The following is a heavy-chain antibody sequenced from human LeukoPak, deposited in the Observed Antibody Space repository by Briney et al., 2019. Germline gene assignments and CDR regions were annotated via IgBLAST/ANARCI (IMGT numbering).Heavy chain of an antibody. D-gene: IGHD5-18*01. J-gene: IGHJ4*02. CDR2: INAGNGNT. CDR3: ARDRGGVDTAMVIDY. V-gene: IGHV1-3*01. CDR1: GYTFTSYA. Sequence: ASVTVSCKASGYTFTSYAMHWVRQAPGQRLEWMGWINAGNGNTKYSQKFQGRVTITRDTSASTAYMELNSLRSEDTAVYYCARDRGGVDTAMVIDYWGQGTLVTVSS.